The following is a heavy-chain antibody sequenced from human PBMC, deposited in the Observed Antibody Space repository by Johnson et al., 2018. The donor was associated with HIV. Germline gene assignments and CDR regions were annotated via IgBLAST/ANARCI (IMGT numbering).Heavy chain of an antibody. CDR3: AREGGAVASRGFDI. J-gene: IGHJ3*02. V-gene: IGHV3-7*01. CDR2: IKQEGSEK. D-gene: IGHD6-19*01. CDR1: GFTFSSYW. Sequence: VQLVESGGGLVQPGGSLRLSCAASGFTFSSYWMSWVRQAPGKGLECVANIKQEGSEKYYVDSVKGRFTISRDNSKNTLYLQMNSLRAEDTAVYYCAREGGAVASRGFDIWGQGTMVTVSS.